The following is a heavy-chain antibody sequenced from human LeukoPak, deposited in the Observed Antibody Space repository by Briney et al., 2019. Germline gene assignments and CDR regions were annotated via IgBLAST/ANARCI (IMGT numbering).Heavy chain of an antibody. Sequence: GSSVKVSCKASGGTFSSYAISWVRQAPGQGLEWMGGIIPIFGTANYAQKFQGRVTLTADESTSTAYMELSSLRSEDTAVYYCARDLPTYYYDSSAYYSWHFDLWGRGTLVTVSS. V-gene: IGHV1-69*01. CDR2: IIPIFGTA. J-gene: IGHJ2*01. D-gene: IGHD3-22*01. CDR1: GGTFSSYA. CDR3: ARDLPTYYYDSSAYYSWHFDL.